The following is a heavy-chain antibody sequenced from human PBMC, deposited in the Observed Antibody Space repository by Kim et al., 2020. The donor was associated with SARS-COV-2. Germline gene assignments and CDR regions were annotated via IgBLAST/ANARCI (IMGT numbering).Heavy chain of an antibody. D-gene: IGHD6-13*01. J-gene: IGHJ4*02. Sequence: SETLSLTCTVSGGSISSSSYYWGWIRQPPGKGLEWIGSIYYSGSTYYNPSLKSRVTISVDTSKNQFSLKLSSVTAADTAVYYCARTIAAAGTSVDWGQGT. CDR2: IYYSGST. V-gene: IGHV4-39*01. CDR3: ARTIAAAGTSVD. CDR1: GGSISSSSYY.